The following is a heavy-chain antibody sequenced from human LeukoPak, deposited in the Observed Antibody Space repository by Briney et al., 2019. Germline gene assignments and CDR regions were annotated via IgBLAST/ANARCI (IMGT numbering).Heavy chain of an antibody. CDR1: GYNFTSYW. Sequence: GESLKISCKGSGYNFTSYWIGWVRQMPGKGLEYMGIIYPGDSDTRYSPSFQGQVTISADKSISTAYMQWSSLKAPDTAMYYCARVYSGSYWSFDYWGQGTLVTVSS. CDR2: IYPGDSDT. J-gene: IGHJ4*02. D-gene: IGHD1-26*01. CDR3: ARVYSGSYWSFDY. V-gene: IGHV5-51*01.